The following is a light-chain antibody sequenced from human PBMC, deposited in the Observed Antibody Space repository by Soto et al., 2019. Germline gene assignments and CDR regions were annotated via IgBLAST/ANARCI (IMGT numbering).Light chain of an antibody. CDR1: QSVSSSY. CDR3: QQYGSSPWT. Sequence: EIVLTQSPGTLSLSPGARATLSCRASQSVSSSYLAWYQQKPGQAPRLLIYVASSRATGIPDRFSGSGSGTDFTLTISRLEPEDFAVYDCQQYGSSPWTFGQGTKVEIK. V-gene: IGKV3-20*01. CDR2: VAS. J-gene: IGKJ1*01.